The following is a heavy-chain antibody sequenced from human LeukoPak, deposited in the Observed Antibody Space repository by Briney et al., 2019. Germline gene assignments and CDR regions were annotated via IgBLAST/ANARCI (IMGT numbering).Heavy chain of an antibody. V-gene: IGHV3-21*04. J-gene: IGHJ4*02. CDR1: GFTFSSYS. Sequence: GGSLRLSCAASGFTFSSYSMNWVRQAPGKGLEWVSSISSSSSYIYYADSVKGRFTISRDNAKNSLYLQMNSLRAEDTAIYYCVRDRRTYRPIDYWGQGTLVTVSS. CDR3: VRDRRTYRPIDY. CDR2: ISSSSSYI.